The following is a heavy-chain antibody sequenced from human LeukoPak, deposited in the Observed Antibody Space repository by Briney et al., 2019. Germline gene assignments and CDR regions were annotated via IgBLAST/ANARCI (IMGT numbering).Heavy chain of an antibody. Sequence: ASVKVSCKASGGTFSRYTISWVRQAPGQGLEWMGGIIPMFDIPKYAQKFKGRVTITADESSSTAYMELSSLRSDDTAVYYCARVINVAGDYWGQGTLVTVSS. CDR2: IIPMFDIP. J-gene: IGHJ4*02. CDR1: GGTFSRYT. V-gene: IGHV1-69*13. D-gene: IGHD6-19*01. CDR3: ARVINVAGDY.